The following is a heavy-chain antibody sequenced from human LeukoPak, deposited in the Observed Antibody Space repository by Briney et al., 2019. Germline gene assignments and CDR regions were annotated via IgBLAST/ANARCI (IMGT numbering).Heavy chain of an antibody. D-gene: IGHD6-13*01. Sequence: GGSLRLSCAASGFSFRNFAMHWVRQAPGKGLEGVTAISYDGSTKYYADSVKGRITISRDNSKNTLYLQVDGLRAEDTAVYFCARGAGGSSSWSTIRYFDYWGQGTLVTVSS. CDR2: ISYDGSTK. J-gene: IGHJ4*02. V-gene: IGHV3-30-3*01. CDR1: GFSFRNFA. CDR3: ARGAGGSSSWSTIRYFDY.